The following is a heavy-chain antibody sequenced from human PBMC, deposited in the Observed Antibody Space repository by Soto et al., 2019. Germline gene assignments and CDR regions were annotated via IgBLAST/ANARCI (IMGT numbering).Heavy chain of an antibody. Sequence: GESLKISCAASGFTFSSYAMSWVRQAPGKGLEWVSAISGSGGSTYYADSVKGRFTISRDNSKNTLYLQMNSLRAEDTAVYYCAKSLRYCSSTSCLDAFDYWGQGTLVTVSS. J-gene: IGHJ4*02. D-gene: IGHD2-2*01. CDR3: AKSLRYCSSTSCLDAFDY. CDR1: GFTFSSYA. V-gene: IGHV3-23*01. CDR2: ISGSGGST.